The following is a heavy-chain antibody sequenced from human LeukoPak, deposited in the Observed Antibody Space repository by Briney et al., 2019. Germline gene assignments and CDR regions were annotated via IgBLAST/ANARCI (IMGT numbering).Heavy chain of an antibody. CDR3: ARVSTEVDTAMAVFDY. Sequence: SVKVSCKASGGTFASYAISWVRQAPGQGLEWMGRIIPIFGTVNYAQKFQGRVTITKDESTSTAYMELSSLRSEDTAVYYCARVSTEVDTAMAVFDYWGQGTLVTVSS. CDR2: IIPIFGTV. J-gene: IGHJ4*02. D-gene: IGHD5-18*01. CDR1: GGTFASYA. V-gene: IGHV1-69*05.